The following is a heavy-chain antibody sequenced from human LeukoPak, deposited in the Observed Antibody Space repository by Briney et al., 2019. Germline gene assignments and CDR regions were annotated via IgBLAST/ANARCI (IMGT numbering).Heavy chain of an antibody. CDR2: MSPYSGGA. CDR1: GYTFTDYY. V-gene: IGHV1-2*02. CDR3: ARILYYDSSGPPDY. J-gene: IGHJ4*02. D-gene: IGHD3-22*01. Sequence: ASVKVSCKASGYTFTDYYIHWVRQAPGQGLEWMGWMSPYSGGADYAQKFQGRVTMTGDTSLSTVSMQLSSLRSDDTAVYYCARILYYDSSGPPDYWGQGTLVTVSS.